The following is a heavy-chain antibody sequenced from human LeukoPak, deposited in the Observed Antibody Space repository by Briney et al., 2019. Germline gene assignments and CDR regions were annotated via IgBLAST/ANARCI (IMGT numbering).Heavy chain of an antibody. D-gene: IGHD1-26*01. CDR3: ARDGVVGATMEYNWFDP. Sequence: SETLSLSCAVSGYSISSGYYWSWIRRPPGKGLEWIGYIYYSGSTNYNPSLKSRVTISVDTSKNQFSLKLSSVTAADTAVYYCARDGVVGATMEYNWFDPWGQGTLVTVSS. V-gene: IGHV4-61*01. CDR2: IYYSGST. J-gene: IGHJ5*02. CDR1: GYSISSGYY.